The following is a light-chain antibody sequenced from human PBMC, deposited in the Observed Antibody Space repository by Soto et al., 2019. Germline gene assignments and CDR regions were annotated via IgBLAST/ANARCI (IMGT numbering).Light chain of an antibody. CDR3: LQDNNYPRT. V-gene: IGKV1-6*01. CDR1: QDISSE. CDR2: GAS. Sequence: IQMTQSPSSLSASVGDRVTFICRASQDISSELSWFQQKPGRPPKLLIYGASILQSGVPSRFSGSGSGTDFTLTIDSLQSEDFATYDCLQDNNYPRTFGPGTKVEVK. J-gene: IGKJ3*01.